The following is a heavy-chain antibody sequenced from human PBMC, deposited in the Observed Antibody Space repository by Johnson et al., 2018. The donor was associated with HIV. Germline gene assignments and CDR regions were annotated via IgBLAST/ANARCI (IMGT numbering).Heavy chain of an antibody. V-gene: IGHV3-13*01. Sequence: VQLVESGGGVVQPGRSLRLSCAASGFTFSSYDMHWVRQATGKGLEWVSAIGTAGDTYYPGSVKGRFTISRDNSKSTVFLQMSNLRPEDTAVYYCAKGRKWNDVGNDALDIWGQGTLVTVSS. CDR2: IGTAGDT. J-gene: IGHJ3*02. CDR1: GFTFSSYD. D-gene: IGHD1-1*01. CDR3: AKGRKWNDVGNDALDI.